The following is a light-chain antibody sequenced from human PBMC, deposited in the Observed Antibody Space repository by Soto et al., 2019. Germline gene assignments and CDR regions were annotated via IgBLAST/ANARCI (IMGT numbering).Light chain of an antibody. V-gene: IGKV3-20*01. Sequence: EIVLTQSPGTLSLSPGERATLSCRVSQSVSSNYLAWYQQKPGQAPRLLIYGASSRATGVPDRFSGSGSGTDFTLTISRLEPADFAVYYCQRYGSSRPWAFGQGTKVDIK. CDR2: GAS. J-gene: IGKJ1*01. CDR3: QRYGSSRPWA. CDR1: QSVSSNY.